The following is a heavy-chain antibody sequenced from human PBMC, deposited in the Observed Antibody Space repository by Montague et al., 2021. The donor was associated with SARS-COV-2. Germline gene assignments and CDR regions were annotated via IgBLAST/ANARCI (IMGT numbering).Heavy chain of an antibody. CDR1: GFSLSTSGMC. Sequence: PALVKPTQTLTLTCTFSGFSLSTSGMCVSWIRQPPGKALEWLALIYSNDDKRYSPSLQSRLTITKDTSKNQVVLSLTNVDPVDTATYYCAHLIRYYDIFTGIPFDYWGQGTQVTVSS. CDR3: AHLIRYYDIFTGIPFDY. V-gene: IGHV2-5*08. CDR2: IYSNDDK. J-gene: IGHJ4*02. D-gene: IGHD3-9*01.